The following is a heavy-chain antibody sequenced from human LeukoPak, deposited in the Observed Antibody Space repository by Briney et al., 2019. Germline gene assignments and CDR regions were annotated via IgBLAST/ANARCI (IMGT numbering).Heavy chain of an antibody. Sequence: GGSLRLSCAASGFTFDAYAMHWVRQAPGKGLEWVSGISWNSGSIGYADSVKGRFTISRDNAKNSLYLQMNSLRAEDTALYYCAKVGYSSSWYSFDYWGQGTLVTVSS. V-gene: IGHV3-9*01. CDR2: ISWNSGSI. CDR1: GFTFDAYA. J-gene: IGHJ4*02. D-gene: IGHD6-13*01. CDR3: AKVGYSSSWYSFDY.